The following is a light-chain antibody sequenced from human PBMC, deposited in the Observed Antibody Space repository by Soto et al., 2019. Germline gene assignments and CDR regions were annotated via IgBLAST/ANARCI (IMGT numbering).Light chain of an antibody. CDR2: GAS. CDR1: QGIKND. V-gene: IGKV1-6*01. Sequence: AIQMTQSPSSLSGAVGGRVTITCRASQGIKNDLNWYQQKPGKAPQLLIYGASTLQRGVPSRFSGSGSGIEFTLTISSLQPEDFATYYCLQDFKYPRTFGPGTRVDL. J-gene: IGKJ3*01. CDR3: LQDFKYPRT.